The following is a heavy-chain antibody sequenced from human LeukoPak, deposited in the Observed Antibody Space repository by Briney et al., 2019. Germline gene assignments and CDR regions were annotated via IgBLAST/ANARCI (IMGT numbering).Heavy chain of an antibody. Sequence: SVKVSCKASGGTFSSYAISWVRQAPGQGLEWMGGIIPIFGTANYAQKFQGRVTITADESTSTAYMELSSLRSEDTAVYYCARDRRWLQPQYYFDYWGQGTLVTVSS. CDR3: ARDRRWLQPQYYFDY. D-gene: IGHD5-24*01. CDR2: IIPIFGTA. J-gene: IGHJ4*02. CDR1: GGTFSSYA. V-gene: IGHV1-69*13.